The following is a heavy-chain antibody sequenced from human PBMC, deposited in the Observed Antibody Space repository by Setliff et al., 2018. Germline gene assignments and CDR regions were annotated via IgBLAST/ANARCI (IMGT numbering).Heavy chain of an antibody. Sequence: LRLSCAASGFTFSSYAMSWVRQAPGKGLEWVAVIWYDGSNKYYADSVKGRFTISRDNSKNTLFLQMNSLRAEDTAVYYCAKDSRYCSGGSCSEPDAFDIWGQGTMVTVSS. D-gene: IGHD2-15*01. CDR2: IWYDGSNK. J-gene: IGHJ3*02. CDR1: GFTFSSYA. CDR3: AKDSRYCSGGSCSEPDAFDI. V-gene: IGHV3-33*06.